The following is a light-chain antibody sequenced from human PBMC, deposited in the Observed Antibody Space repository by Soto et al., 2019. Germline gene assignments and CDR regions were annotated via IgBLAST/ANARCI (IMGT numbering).Light chain of an antibody. CDR2: EVS. J-gene: IGLJ1*01. Sequence: QSVLTQPASVSGSVGQSITISCTGTSSDVGGFDFVSWYRQHPGKVPKLLIYEVSNRPSGVSNRFSGSKSGNTASLTISGLQAEDEAEYYCSSYTTSSTSQVFGSVNKVNVL. CDR3: SSYTTSSTSQV. CDR1: SSDVGGFDF. V-gene: IGLV2-14*01.